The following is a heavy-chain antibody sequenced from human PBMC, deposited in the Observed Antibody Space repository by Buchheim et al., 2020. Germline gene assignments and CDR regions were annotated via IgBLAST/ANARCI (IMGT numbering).Heavy chain of an antibody. J-gene: IGHJ4*02. V-gene: IGHV3-66*01. CDR1: GFTVSNNY. CDR3: ARDSYSSGWWRAFDY. D-gene: IGHD6-19*01. CDR2: IYSSGST. Sequence: EVELVESGGGLVQPGGSLRLSCAASGFTVSNNYVSWVRQAPGKGLEWVSVIYSSGSTYYADSVKGRFTTSRDSSKNTLYLQMNSLTAEDTAVYYCARDSYSSGWWRAFDYWGQGTL.